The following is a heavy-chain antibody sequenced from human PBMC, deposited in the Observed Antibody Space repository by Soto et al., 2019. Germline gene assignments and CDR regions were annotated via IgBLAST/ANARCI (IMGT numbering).Heavy chain of an antibody. J-gene: IGHJ4*02. CDR2: ISTSGSYI. CDR1: GFTFSNYN. CDR3: ANFGVNHYFDY. Sequence: EVQLVESGGGLVKPGGSLRLSCAASGFTFSNYNMNWVRQAPGKGLEWVSSISTSGSYIYYADSVKGRFTISRDNAKNSLFLQMNSLRAEDTAVYYCANFGVNHYFDYWGQGTLVTVSS. V-gene: IGHV3-21*01. D-gene: IGHD3-16*01.